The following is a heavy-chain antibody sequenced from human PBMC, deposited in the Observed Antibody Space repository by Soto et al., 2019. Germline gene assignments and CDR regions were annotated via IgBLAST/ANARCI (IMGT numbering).Heavy chain of an antibody. CDR1: GFTFSSYA. J-gene: IGHJ6*02. V-gene: IGHV3-23*01. CDR2: ISGSGGST. CDR3: AKVGYSSSSAHPRRHDYYGMDV. Sequence: EVQLLESGGGLVQPGGSLRLSCAASGFTFSSYAMSWVRQAPGKGLEWVSAISGSGGSTYYADSVKGRFTISRDNSKNTQYLQMSSLRAEDTAVYYCAKVGYSSSSAHPRRHDYYGMDVWGQGTTVTVSS. D-gene: IGHD6-6*01.